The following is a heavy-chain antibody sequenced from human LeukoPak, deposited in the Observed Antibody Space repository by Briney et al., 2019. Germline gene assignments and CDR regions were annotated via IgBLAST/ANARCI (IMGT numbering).Heavy chain of an antibody. Sequence: GASVKVSCKASGGTFSSYAISWVRQAPGQGLEWMGRIIPILGIANYAQKFQGRVTITADKSTSTAYMELSSLRSEDTAVYYCARVITMVRGVISYGMDVWGQGTTVTVSS. D-gene: IGHD3-10*01. CDR3: ARVITMVRGVISYGMDV. V-gene: IGHV1-69*04. J-gene: IGHJ6*02. CDR1: GGTFSSYA. CDR2: IIPILGIA.